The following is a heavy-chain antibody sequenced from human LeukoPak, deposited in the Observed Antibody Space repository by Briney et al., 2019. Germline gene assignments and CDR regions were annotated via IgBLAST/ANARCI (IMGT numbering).Heavy chain of an antibody. D-gene: IGHD2-21*02. Sequence: GGSLRLSCAASGFTFSSFGMHWVRQAPGKGLEWVAVIWYDGSEKFYADSVKGRFTVSRDNSKSMLFLQMNSLTVEDTAVYFCARKHCGDDCYPYYLDYWGQGTLVTVSS. CDR2: IWYDGSEK. CDR3: ARKHCGDDCYPYYLDY. V-gene: IGHV3-33*01. CDR1: GFTFSSFG. J-gene: IGHJ4*02.